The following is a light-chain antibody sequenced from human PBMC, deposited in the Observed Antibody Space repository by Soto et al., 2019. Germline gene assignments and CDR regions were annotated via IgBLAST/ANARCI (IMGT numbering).Light chain of an antibody. CDR3: QQADTFPLT. J-gene: IGKJ4*01. CDR1: QGISSW. CDR2: AAS. Sequence: DIQMTQSPSSVSASVGDRDTITCRASQGISSWVAWYQQKPGKAPNLLIYAASSLQSGVPSRFSGSGSGTEFTLTISSLQPEDFATYYCQQADTFPLTFGGGTKVEIK. V-gene: IGKV1-12*01.